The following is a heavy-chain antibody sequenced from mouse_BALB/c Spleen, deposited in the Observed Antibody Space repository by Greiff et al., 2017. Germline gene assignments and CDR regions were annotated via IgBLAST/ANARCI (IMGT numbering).Heavy chain of an antibody. D-gene: IGHD2-4*01. CDR1: GFNIKDYY. CDR2: LDPENGDT. Sequence: DVQLQESGAELVRSGASVKLSCTASGFNIKDYYMHWVKQRPEQGLEWIGWLDPENGDTEYAPKFPGKATMTADTSSNTAYLQHSSLTSEDTAVYYCNAGDYDAAGYYFDCGGQGTTLTVSS. J-gene: IGHJ2*01. CDR3: NAGDYDAAGYYFDC. V-gene: IGHV14-4*02.